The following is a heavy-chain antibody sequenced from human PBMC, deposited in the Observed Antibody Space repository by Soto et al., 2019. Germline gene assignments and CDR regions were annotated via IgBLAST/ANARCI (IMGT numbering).Heavy chain of an antibody. J-gene: IGHJ4*02. Sequence: PGACRELSSKGSGYSFNIGWIARVSQMPGKGLEWMGIIYPGDSETRSSPSFLGQVTISVDKSIKTACLQWSSLTASDTAMYDCARHGAYSSSESWGQGTLATVSS. CDR1: GYSFNIGW. V-gene: IGHV5-51*01. D-gene: IGHD6-19*01. CDR2: IYPGDSET. CDR3: ARHGAYSSSES.